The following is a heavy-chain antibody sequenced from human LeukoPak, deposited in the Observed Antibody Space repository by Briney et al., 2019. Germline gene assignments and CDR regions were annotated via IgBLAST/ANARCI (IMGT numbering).Heavy chain of an antibody. CDR1: GFTFSSYS. CDR2: ISSSSSTI. D-gene: IGHD1-7*01. Sequence: PGGSLRLSCAASGFTFSSYSMNWVRQAPGKGLEWVSYISSSSSTIYYADSVKGRFTISRDNAKNSLYLQMNSLRAEDTAVYYCASENWNYGRLQDYRGQGTLVTVSS. J-gene: IGHJ4*02. V-gene: IGHV3-48*01. CDR3: ASENWNYGRLQDY.